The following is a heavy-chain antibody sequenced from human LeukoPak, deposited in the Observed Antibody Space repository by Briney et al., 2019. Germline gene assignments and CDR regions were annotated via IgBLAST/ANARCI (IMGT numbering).Heavy chain of an antibody. V-gene: IGHV3-48*01. CDR3: ARGRSVGATPILGY. CDR1: GITFSSYG. D-gene: IGHD1-26*01. J-gene: IGHJ4*02. Sequence: GGSLRLSCAASGITFSSYGMNWVRQAPGKGLEWVSYISSSSSTIYYADSVRGRFTISRDNAKNSLYLQMNSLRAEDTAVYYCARGRSVGATPILGYWGQGTLVTVSS. CDR2: ISSSSSTI.